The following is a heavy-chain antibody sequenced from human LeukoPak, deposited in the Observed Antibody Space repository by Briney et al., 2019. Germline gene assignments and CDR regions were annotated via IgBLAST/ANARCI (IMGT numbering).Heavy chain of an antibody. CDR2: IIPILGIA. CDR3: ASGSYYYYYYMDV. CDR1: GYTFTNYG. J-gene: IGHJ6*03. V-gene: IGHV1-69*04. Sequence: GASVKVSCKASGYTFTNYGISWVRQAPGQGLEWMGRIIPILGIANYAQKFQGRVTITADKSTSTAYMELSSLRSEDTAVYYCASGSYYYYYYMDVWGKGTTVTVSS. D-gene: IGHD1-26*01.